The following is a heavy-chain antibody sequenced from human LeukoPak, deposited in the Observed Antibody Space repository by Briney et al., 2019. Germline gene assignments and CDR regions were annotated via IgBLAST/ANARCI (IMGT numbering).Heavy chain of an antibody. D-gene: IGHD1-26*01. Sequence: GGSLRLSCAASGFTFDSYSMNWVRQAPGKGLEWVSSITSTSKYIFYADSVKGRFTISRDNSENTLYLQMNSLRAEDTAVYYCARSGSYPEDWFDPWGQGTLVTVSS. J-gene: IGHJ5*02. CDR3: ARSGSYPEDWFDP. CDR1: GFTFDSYS. V-gene: IGHV3-21*01. CDR2: ITSTSKYI.